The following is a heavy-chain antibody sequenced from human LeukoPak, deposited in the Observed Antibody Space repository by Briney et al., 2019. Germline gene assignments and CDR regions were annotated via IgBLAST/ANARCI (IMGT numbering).Heavy chain of an antibody. CDR1: GGSISSSTYY. D-gene: IGHD6-13*01. V-gene: IGHV4-39*01. Sequence: PSETLSLICTVSGGSISSSTYYWGWIRQPPGKGLEWIGSIYYSGTTYYSPSLKSRVTISADTSQNQFSLKLTSMTAADTAVYYCARGEDIAAAGLDYWGQGTLVTVSS. CDR3: ARGEDIAAAGLDY. CDR2: IYYSGTT. J-gene: IGHJ4*02.